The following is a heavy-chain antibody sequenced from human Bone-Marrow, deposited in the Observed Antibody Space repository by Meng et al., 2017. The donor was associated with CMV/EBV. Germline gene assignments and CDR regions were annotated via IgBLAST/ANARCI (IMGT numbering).Heavy chain of an antibody. CDR2: IYWNDDK. Sequence: SGPTLVKPTQTLTLTCTFSGFSLSTSGVGVGWIRQPPGKALEWLALIYWNDDKRYSPSLKSRLTITKDTSKNQVVLTMANMDPVDTATYYWAHTPDFWSGFLYWGQGTLVTVSS. CDR1: GFSLSTSGVG. D-gene: IGHD3-3*01. CDR3: AHTPDFWSGFLY. V-gene: IGHV2-5*01. J-gene: IGHJ4*02.